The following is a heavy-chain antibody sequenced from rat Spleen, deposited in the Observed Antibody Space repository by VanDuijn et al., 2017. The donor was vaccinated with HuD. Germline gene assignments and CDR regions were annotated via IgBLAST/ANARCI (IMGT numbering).Heavy chain of an antibody. V-gene: IGHV2-47*01. CDR2: IWNNGGT. CDR3: ARSFYGYNYDHFDY. CDR1: GLSLTSNS. D-gene: IGHD1-9*01. Sequence: QVQLKESGPGLVQPSRTLSLTCTVSGLSLTSNSVSWIRQPPGKGLEWMGVIWNNGGTDYNSAIKSRLSISRDTSKSQVFIKMNSLQTEDIATYYCARSFYGYNYDHFDYWGQGVMVTVSS. J-gene: IGHJ2*01.